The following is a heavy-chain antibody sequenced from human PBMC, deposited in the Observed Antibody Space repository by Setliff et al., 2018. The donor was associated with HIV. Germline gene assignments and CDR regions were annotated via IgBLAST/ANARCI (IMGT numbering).Heavy chain of an antibody. J-gene: IGHJ4*02. Sequence: SEPLSLTCSVSGGSVNSGNYHWAWIRQPAGKGLEWIGHIYTSGSPHYKSSLTSRLTISLDTSRNKLSLKLTSVTAADSATYYCARWVYNSAWSLDYWGQGTLVTVSS. D-gene: IGHD6-19*01. V-gene: IGHV4-61*09. CDR1: GGSVNSGNYH. CDR2: IYTSGSP. CDR3: ARWVYNSAWSLDY.